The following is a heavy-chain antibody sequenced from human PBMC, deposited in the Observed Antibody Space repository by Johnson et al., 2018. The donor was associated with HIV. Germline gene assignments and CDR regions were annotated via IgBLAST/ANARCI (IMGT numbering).Heavy chain of an antibody. Sequence: QVQLVESGGGLVQPGGSLRLSCAASGFTFSDYYMTWIRQAPGKGLEWVSYISSSGTSIYYADSVKGRFTISRDNAKNSLSLQMTSLRAEDTAVYYCAREMAWEDAFDIWGQGTMVTVSS. CDR2: ISSSGTSI. CDR1: GFTFSDYY. D-gene: IGHD5-24*01. V-gene: IGHV3-11*04. CDR3: AREMAWEDAFDI. J-gene: IGHJ3*02.